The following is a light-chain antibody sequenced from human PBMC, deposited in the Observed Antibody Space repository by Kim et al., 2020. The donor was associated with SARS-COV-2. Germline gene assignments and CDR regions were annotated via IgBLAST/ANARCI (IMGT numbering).Light chain of an antibody. J-gene: IGKJ5*01. Sequence: DIQMTQSPSSLSASVGDRVTITCRASQSISSYLSWYQQKPGKAPKLLIYAASSLQSGVPSRFSGSGSGTDFTLTISSLQPEDFATYYCQQSYITLTFGQGTRLEIK. CDR2: AAS. CDR3: QQSYITLT. CDR1: QSISSY. V-gene: IGKV1-39*01.